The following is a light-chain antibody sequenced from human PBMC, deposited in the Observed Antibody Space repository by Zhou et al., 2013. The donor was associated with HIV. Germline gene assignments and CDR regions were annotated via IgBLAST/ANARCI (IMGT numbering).Light chain of an antibody. CDR1: QSISTY. CDR3: QQYNSYPWT. CDR2: AAS. V-gene: IGKV1-39*01. J-gene: IGKJ1*01. Sequence: DIQMTQSPSSLSASVGDRVTITCRASQSISTYLNWYQQKPGEAPQLLIYAASSLQSGVPSRFSGSGSGTDFTLTISSLQPEDFATYYCQQYNSYPWTFGQGTKVEIK.